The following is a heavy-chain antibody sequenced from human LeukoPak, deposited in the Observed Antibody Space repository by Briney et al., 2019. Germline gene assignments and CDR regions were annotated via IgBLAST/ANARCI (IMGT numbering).Heavy chain of an antibody. CDR3: ARGPDIPVAKYYFDY. CDR1: GFTFNTYS. J-gene: IGHJ4*02. Sequence: PGGSLRLSCAASGFTFNTYSMNWVRQAPGKGLEWVSSISSISTYIYYADSVKGRFTISRDNAKNSLYLQMNSLRAEDTAVYYCARGPDIPVAKYYFDYWGRGTLVTVSS. CDR2: ISSISTYI. V-gene: IGHV3-21*01. D-gene: IGHD6-19*01.